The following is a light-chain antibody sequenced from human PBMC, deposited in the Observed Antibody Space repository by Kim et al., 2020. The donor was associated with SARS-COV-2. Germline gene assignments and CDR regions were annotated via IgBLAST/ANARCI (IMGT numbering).Light chain of an antibody. V-gene: IGLV2-8*01. CDR3: SSYAGSAYV. J-gene: IGLJ1*01. Sequence: QSVLTQPPSASGSPGQSVTISCTGTSSDVGGYNYVSWYQQHLGKAPKLMIYEVSKRPSGVPDRFSGSKSGNTASLIVSGLQAEDEADYYCSSYAGSAYVFGTGTKVTVL. CDR2: EVS. CDR1: SSDVGGYNY.